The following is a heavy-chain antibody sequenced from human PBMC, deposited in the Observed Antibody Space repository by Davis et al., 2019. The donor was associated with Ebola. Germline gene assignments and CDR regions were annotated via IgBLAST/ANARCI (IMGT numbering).Heavy chain of an antibody. CDR2: INPSGGST. CDR1: GGTFSSYA. J-gene: IGHJ4*02. V-gene: IGHV1-46*01. D-gene: IGHD3-10*01. CDR3: ARNMVRGVIITCVSY. Sequence: ASVKVSCKASGGTFSSYAISWVRQAPGQGLEWMGIINPSGGSTSYAQKFQGRVTMTRDTSTSTVYMELSSLRSEDTAVYYCARNMVRGVIITCVSYWGQGTLVTVSS.